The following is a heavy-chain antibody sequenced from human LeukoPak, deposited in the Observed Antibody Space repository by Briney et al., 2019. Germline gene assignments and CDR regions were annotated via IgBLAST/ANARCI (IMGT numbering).Heavy chain of an antibody. CDR2: IYTSGST. V-gene: IGHV4-61*02. J-gene: IGHJ3*02. D-gene: IGHD3-22*01. CDR3: AATYYYDSSGYYWAYDAFDI. CDR1: GGSISSGSYY. Sequence: SQTLSLTCTVSGGSISSGSYYWSWIRQPAGKGLEWIGRIYTSGSTNYNPSLKSRVTISVDTSKNQFSLKLSSVTAADTAVYYCAATYYYDSSGYYWAYDAFDIWGQGTMVTVSS.